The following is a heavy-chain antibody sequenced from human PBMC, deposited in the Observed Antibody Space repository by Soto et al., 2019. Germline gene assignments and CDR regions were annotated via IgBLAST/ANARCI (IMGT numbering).Heavy chain of an antibody. CDR1: GYRFSNYW. V-gene: IGHV5-51*01. CDR2: IFPADSDT. Sequence: VQSQRDPRNGCGYRFSNYWIAWVRQMTGKGLEWMGIIFPADSDTKYSPSFQGQVTISADKSISAAYLQWSSLKASDTAMYYCASSVVVPSTMNYFDYWGQGSLVTVSS. D-gene: IGHD2-15*01. J-gene: IGHJ4*02. CDR3: ASSVVVPSTMNYFDY.